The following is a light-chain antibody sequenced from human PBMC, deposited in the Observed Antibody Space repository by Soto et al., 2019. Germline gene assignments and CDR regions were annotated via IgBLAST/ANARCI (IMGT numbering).Light chain of an antibody. Sequence: DIQMTQSPSTLSASLGDRVTITCRASQSISRWLAWYQQKPGKAPKLLISDVSSLERGVPSRFSGSGSGTEFTLIISSLQPDDFATYHCQQYETYSQWTFGQGTKVEI. CDR3: QQYETYSQWT. V-gene: IGKV1-5*01. J-gene: IGKJ1*01. CDR1: QSISRW. CDR2: DVS.